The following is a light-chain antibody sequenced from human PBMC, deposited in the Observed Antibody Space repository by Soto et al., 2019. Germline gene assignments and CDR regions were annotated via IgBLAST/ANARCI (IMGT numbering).Light chain of an antibody. CDR2: EVS. CDR3: TSHTAISTWV. Sequence: QSALTQPASVSGSPGQSITISCTGTSSDVGYDNYVSWFQQHPGKAPKLMIYEVSRRPSGVSNRFSGSKSANTASLTISGLQAEDEADYYCTSHTAISTWVFGGGTKVTVL. V-gene: IGLV2-14*01. CDR1: SSDVGYDNY. J-gene: IGLJ3*02.